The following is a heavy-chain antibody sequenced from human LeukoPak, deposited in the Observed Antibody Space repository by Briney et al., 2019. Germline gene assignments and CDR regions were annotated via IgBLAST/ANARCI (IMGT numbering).Heavy chain of an antibody. J-gene: IGHJ4*02. D-gene: IGHD6-13*01. CDR3: ARVTRYSSSWPFDY. CDR2: IYYSGST. CDR1: GFTFSSYW. Sequence: PGGSLRLSCAASGFTFSSYWMSWIRQPPGKGLEWIGSIYYSGSTYYNPSLKSRVTISVDTSKNQFSLKLSSVTAADTAVYYCARVTRYSSSWPFDYWGQGTLVTVSS. V-gene: IGHV4-39*07.